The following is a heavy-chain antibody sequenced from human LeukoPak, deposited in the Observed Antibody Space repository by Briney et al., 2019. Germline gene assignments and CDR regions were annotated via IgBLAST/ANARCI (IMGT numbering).Heavy chain of an antibody. D-gene: IGHD6-19*01. CDR1: GYTFKNYG. CDR2: ISTYNGDT. Sequence: ASVTVSCKASGYTFKNYGISWVRQAPGQGLEWMGWISTYNGDTKHSQKVQGRLTLTADASTSTAYMELRGLRSDDTAVYYCARDPSNTGGWYIWFDFWGQGTLVTVSS. CDR3: ARDPSNTGGWYIWFDF. V-gene: IGHV1-18*04. J-gene: IGHJ5*01.